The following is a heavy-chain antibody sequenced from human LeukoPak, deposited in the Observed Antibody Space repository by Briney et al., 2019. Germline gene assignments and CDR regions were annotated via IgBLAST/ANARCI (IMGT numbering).Heavy chain of an antibody. D-gene: IGHD3-10*01. V-gene: IGHV1-8*01. CDR1: GYTFTSYD. Sequence: ASVKVSCKASGYTFTSYDINWVRQATGQGLEWMGWMNPNSGNTGYAQKFQGRVTMTRNISISTAYMELSSLRSEDTAVYYCARGITMVQGVPIGYWGQGTLVTVSS. CDR2: MNPNSGNT. J-gene: IGHJ4*02. CDR3: ARGITMVQGVPIGY.